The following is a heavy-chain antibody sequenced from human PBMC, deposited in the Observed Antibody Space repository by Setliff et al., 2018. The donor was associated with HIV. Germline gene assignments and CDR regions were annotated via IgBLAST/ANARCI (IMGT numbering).Heavy chain of an antibody. CDR1: GGSISTSH. D-gene: IGHD5-18*01. J-gene: IGHJ4*02. V-gene: IGHV4-59*08. CDR2: IYKSGST. CDR3: GRLSDTAMASFDS. Sequence: PSETLSLTCSVSGGSISTSHWSWIRRPPGKGLEWIGYIYKSGSTNYNASLKSRVTISADTSKNQFSLKLRSVTAADTAVYYCGRLSDTAMASFDSWGQGTLVTVSS.